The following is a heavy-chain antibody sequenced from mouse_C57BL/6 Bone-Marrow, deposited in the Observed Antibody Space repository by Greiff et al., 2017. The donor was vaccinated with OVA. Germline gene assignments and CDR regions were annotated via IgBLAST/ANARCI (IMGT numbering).Heavy chain of an antibody. Sequence: QVQLQQPGAELVKPGASVKLSCKASGYTFTSYWITWVKQRPGQGLEWIGDIYPGSGSTNYNEKFKSKATLTVDTSSSTAYMQLSSLTSEDSAVYYCARCAYASNYGVAWFAYWGQGTLVTVSA. J-gene: IGHJ3*01. V-gene: IGHV1-55*01. D-gene: IGHD2-5*01. CDR2: IYPGSGST. CDR3: ARCAYASNYGVAWFAY. CDR1: GYTFTSYW.